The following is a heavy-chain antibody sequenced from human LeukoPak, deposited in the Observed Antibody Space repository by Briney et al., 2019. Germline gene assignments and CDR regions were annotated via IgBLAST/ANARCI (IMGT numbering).Heavy chain of an antibody. V-gene: IGHV4-31*03. Sequence: PSQTLSLTCTVSGGSISSGGYYWSWIRQHPGKGLEWIGYIYYSGSTYYNPSLKSRVTISVDTSKNQFSLKLSSVTAADTAVYYCARGQLRWLPRGYGMDVWGQGTTVTVSS. D-gene: IGHD6-19*01. CDR3: ARGQLRWLPRGYGMDV. CDR2: IYYSGST. J-gene: IGHJ6*02. CDR1: GGSISSGGYY.